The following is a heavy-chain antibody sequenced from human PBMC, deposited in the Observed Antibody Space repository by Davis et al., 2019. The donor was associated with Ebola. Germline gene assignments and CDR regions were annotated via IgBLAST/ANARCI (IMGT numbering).Heavy chain of an antibody. Sequence: GESLKISCAASGFTFTNHAVHWVRQAPGKGLEWVALIPYDGSHKYYADSVKGRFTISRDNSKNTLYLQMNSLRDEDTAVYYCARASGYNYGSGLGIDYWGQGTLVTVSS. V-gene: IGHV3-30*04. CDR1: GFTFTNHA. CDR2: IPYDGSHK. J-gene: IGHJ4*02. CDR3: ARASGYNYGSGLGIDY. D-gene: IGHD5-18*01.